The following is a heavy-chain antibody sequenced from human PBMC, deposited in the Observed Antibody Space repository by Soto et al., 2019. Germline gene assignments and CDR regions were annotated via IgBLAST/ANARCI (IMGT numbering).Heavy chain of an antibody. D-gene: IGHD4-4*01. CDR2: INPSGGGT. CDR3: ARYDYNGYYFDY. V-gene: IGHV1-46*01. CDR1: GYTFSSYY. Sequence: ASVKVSCKASGYTFSSYYMHWVRQAPGQGYEWMGIINPSGGGTTYAQEFQGRVTMTRDTSTSTVYMELSSLRSEDTAVYYCARYDYNGYYFDYWGQGTLVTVSS. J-gene: IGHJ4*02.